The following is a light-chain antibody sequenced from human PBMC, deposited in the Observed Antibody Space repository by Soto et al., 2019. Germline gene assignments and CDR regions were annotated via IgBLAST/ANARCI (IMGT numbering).Light chain of an antibody. CDR3: SSYTTSSTPV. CDR2: DVS. J-gene: IGLJ2*01. V-gene: IGLV2-14*03. CDR1: SSDVGAYNY. Sequence: QSALTQPASVSGSPGQSIAISCTGTSSDVGAYNYVSWYQQHPGEAPKLMVYDVSNRPSGVSDRFSGSKSGNTASLTVSGLQPEDEADYYCSSYTTSSTPVFGGGTQLTVL.